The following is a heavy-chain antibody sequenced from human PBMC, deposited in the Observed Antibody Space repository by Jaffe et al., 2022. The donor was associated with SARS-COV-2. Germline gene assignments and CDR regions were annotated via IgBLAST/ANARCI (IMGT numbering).Heavy chain of an antibody. CDR1: GDSMGRYY. Sequence: QVQLQESGPGLVKPSETLSLTCTVSGDSMGRYYWSWIRQPPGKGLEWIGYIYYTGSTNYSPSLKSRVSISVDTSKKQFSLKLSSVTAADTAIYYCARDVVGDWYDALDIWGQGTMVTVSS. V-gene: IGHV4-59*01. CDR3: ARDVVGDWYDALDI. CDR2: IYYTGST. J-gene: IGHJ3*02. D-gene: IGHD2-2*01.